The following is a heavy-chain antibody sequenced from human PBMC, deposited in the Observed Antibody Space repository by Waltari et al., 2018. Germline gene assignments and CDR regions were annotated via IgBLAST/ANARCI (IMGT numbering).Heavy chain of an antibody. J-gene: IGHJ3*01. V-gene: IGHV1-69-2*01. CDR2: VAPEDGET. CDR3: ATRLSILAFDV. CDR1: GYSFPDYY. Sequence: ELQLVQSGADVKKPGATVKISSKALGYSFPDYYSHWVKQAPGKGLEWMGHVAPEDGETVFAESFQGRLTMTADTSIDTAYMELSRLRFDDTAVYYCATRLSILAFDVWGQGTVVTVSS. D-gene: IGHD3-9*01.